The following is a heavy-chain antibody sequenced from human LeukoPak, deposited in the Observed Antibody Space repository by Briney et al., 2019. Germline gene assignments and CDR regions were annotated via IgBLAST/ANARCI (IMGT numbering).Heavy chain of an antibody. CDR3: AKDAYGGATFFYYMDV. D-gene: IGHD2/OR15-2a*01. J-gene: IGHJ6*03. Sequence: GGSLRLSCAGSGFTFDDYAMHWVRQTPGKGLEWVSGISWNSGNMAYADFVGGRFTISRDNAKNSLSLQMNSLSDEDTAVYYCAKDAYGGATFFYYMDVWGKGTTVTVSS. V-gene: IGHV3-9*01. CDR1: GFTFDDYA. CDR2: ISWNSGNM.